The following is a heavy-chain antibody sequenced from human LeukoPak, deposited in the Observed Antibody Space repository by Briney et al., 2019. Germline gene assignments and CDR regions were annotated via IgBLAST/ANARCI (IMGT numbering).Heavy chain of an antibody. CDR3: ARARWLQW. D-gene: IGHD5-24*01. Sequence: GGSLRLSCAASGFTFSRYWMSWVRQAPGKGLEWVANIKQDGSEKYYVDSVKGRFTISRDNAKNSLYLQMNSLRAEDTAVYYCARARWLQWWGQGTLVTVSS. V-gene: IGHV3-7*01. CDR2: IKQDGSEK. J-gene: IGHJ4*02. CDR1: GFTFSRYW.